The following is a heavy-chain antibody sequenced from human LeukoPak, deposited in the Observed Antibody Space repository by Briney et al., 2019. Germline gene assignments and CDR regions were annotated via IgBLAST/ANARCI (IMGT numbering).Heavy chain of an antibody. CDR3: AGSLAYCGGDCRLGDY. Sequence: AGGSLRLSCAASGFTVSDNYMGWVRQAPAKGLEWVSVIYSVGSTYYADSVRGRVTISRDNSKNTLYPQMNSLRVEDTAVYYCAGSLAYCGGDCRLGDYWGQGTLVTVSS. J-gene: IGHJ4*02. CDR1: GFTVSDNY. D-gene: IGHD2-21*02. CDR2: IYSVGST. V-gene: IGHV3-66*01.